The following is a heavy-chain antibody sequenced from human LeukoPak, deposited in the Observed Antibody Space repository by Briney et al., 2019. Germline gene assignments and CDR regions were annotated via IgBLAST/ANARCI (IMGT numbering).Heavy chain of an antibody. J-gene: IGHJ3*02. D-gene: IGHD3-10*01. V-gene: IGHV4-59*01. Sequence: SETLSLTCTVSGGSISNYYWNWIRPPPGKGLEWIGNINYSGRTNYNPSLKSRVTISVDTSKNQFSLKLSSVTAADTAFYYCARSRALDIWGQGTMVTVSS. CDR3: ARSRALDI. CDR2: INYSGRT. CDR1: GGSISNYY.